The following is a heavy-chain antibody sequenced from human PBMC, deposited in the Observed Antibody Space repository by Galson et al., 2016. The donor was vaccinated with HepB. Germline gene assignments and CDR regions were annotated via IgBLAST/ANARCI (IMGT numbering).Heavy chain of an antibody. CDR1: GDSATSGAYY. J-gene: IGHJ4*02. CDR2: IYDSGTT. CDR3: AAVISGWSLDY. V-gene: IGHV4-31*03. D-gene: IGHD6-19*01. Sequence: TLSLTCSVSGDSATSGAYYWSWIRQPPGKGLEWIGYIYDSGTTFYNASLNSRLSISVDTSESQFFLKLSSVTAADTAVYYCAAVISGWSLDYWGQGILVTVSA.